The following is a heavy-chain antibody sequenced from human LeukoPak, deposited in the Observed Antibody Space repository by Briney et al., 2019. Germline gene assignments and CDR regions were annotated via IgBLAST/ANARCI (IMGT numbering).Heavy chain of an antibody. D-gene: IGHD3/OR15-3a*01. CDR1: GSSISTYY. V-gene: IGHV4-59*01. J-gene: IGHJ4*02. CDR3: ARGKFGPPGF. Sequence: ASETLSLTCTVSGSSISTYYWGWIRQPPGKGLEWIGYIYSSGSTNYNPSLKSRVTISVDTSKNQFSLNLSSVTAADTAVYYCARGKFGPPGFWGQGTLVTVSS. CDR2: IYSSGST.